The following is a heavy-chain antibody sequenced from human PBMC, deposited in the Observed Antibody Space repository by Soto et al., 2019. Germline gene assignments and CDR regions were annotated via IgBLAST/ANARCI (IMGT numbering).Heavy chain of an antibody. J-gene: IGHJ3*02. CDR1: GYTFTSYY. CDR3: ARVRLQDDAFDI. D-gene: IGHD4-4*01. CDR2: INPSGGST. V-gene: IGHV1-46*01. Sequence: ASVKVSCKASGYTFTSYYMHWVRQAPGQGLEWMGIINPSGGSTSYAQKFQGRVTMTRDTSTSTVYVELSSLRSEDTAVYYCARVRLQDDAFDIWGQGTMVTVSS.